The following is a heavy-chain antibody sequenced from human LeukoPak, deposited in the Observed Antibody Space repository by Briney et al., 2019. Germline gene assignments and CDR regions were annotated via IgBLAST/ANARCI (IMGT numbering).Heavy chain of an antibody. Sequence: GGSLRLSCAASGFNFSSYEMNWVRQAPGKGLEWVSYISSSGSTIYYADSVKGRFTISRDNAKNSLYLQMNSLRAEDTAVYYCAREGALWFGESRAFDIWGQGTMVTVSS. CDR3: AREGALWFGESRAFDI. D-gene: IGHD3-10*01. CDR1: GFNFSSYE. CDR2: ISSSGSTI. V-gene: IGHV3-48*03. J-gene: IGHJ3*02.